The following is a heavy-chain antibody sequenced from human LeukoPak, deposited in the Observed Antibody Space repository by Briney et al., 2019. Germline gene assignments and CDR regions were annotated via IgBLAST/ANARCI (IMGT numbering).Heavy chain of an antibody. CDR2: IKEDGSEK. D-gene: IGHD3-10*01. J-gene: IGHJ4*02. CDR3: SGGSRFVDY. V-gene: IGHV3-7*04. Sequence: HPGGSLRLSCAASGFIFSNYWMTWVRQAPGKGLEWVANIKEDGSEKYYVDSVKGRFTISRDNAKNSLFLQMNSLRVEDTAVYYCSGGSRFVDYWGQGTLVTVSS. CDR1: GFIFSNYW.